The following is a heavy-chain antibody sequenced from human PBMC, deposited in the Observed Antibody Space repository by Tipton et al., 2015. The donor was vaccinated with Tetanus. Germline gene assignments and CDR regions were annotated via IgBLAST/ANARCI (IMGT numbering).Heavy chain of an antibody. CDR1: GGSLSGYH. Sequence: TLSLTCAVAGGSLSGYHWSWIRQAPGKGLEWIGEISQTGDTKYNPSLKSRVAISLDTSKMQFALKMSSVTAADTAVYYCARHGGELMLYYFDYWGQGTLVTVSS. CDR2: ISQTGDT. J-gene: IGHJ4*02. D-gene: IGHD1-26*01. CDR3: ARHGGELMLYYFDY. V-gene: IGHV4-34*01.